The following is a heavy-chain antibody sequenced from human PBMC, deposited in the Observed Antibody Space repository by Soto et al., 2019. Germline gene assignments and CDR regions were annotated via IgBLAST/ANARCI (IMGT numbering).Heavy chain of an antibody. CDR1: GDSITSSAW. CDR2: IHLGGTT. CDR3: ARGDNWRLDL. D-gene: IGHD1-20*01. J-gene: IGHJ5*02. Sequence: QVQLQESGPGLVKPSGTLSLTCAVSGDSITSSAWWSCVRQPPGKGLEWIGEIHLGGTTNYNPSLKSRVTISGDKSKHQFSLILNSVTAADTAIDYCARGDNWRLDLWGQGPRVTVSS. V-gene: IGHV4-4*02.